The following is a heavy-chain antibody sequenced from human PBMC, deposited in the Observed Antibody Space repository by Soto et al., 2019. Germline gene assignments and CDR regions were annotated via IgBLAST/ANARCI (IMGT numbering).Heavy chain of an antibody. J-gene: IGHJ6*02. Sequence: EVQLVESGGGLVQPGGSLKLSCATSEFTFSASAMHWVRQASGKGLEWVGHIRSKANNYAAAYAASVKGRFTISRDDSKNTAYLQMNSLKTEDTAVYYCTRHLMDVWDQGTTVTVSS. CDR1: EFTFSASA. CDR3: TRHLMDV. CDR2: IRSKANNYAA. V-gene: IGHV3-73*01.